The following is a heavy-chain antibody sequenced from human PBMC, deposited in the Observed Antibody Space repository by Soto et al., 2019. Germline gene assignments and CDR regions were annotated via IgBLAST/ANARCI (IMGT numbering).Heavy chain of an antibody. D-gene: IGHD3-16*01. CDR2: LFGGGDGI. V-gene: IGHV3-23*01. CDR3: ASRPRSNPLGPMDY. J-gene: IGHJ4*02. Sequence: PGGSLRLSCAASGFRFSTYAMSWVRQAPGKGLEWVSGLFGGGDGIAYADSVKGRFTISRDNSNITLYLQMNSLRAEDTAVYYCASRPRSNPLGPMDYWGQGTQVTVSS. CDR1: GFRFSTYA.